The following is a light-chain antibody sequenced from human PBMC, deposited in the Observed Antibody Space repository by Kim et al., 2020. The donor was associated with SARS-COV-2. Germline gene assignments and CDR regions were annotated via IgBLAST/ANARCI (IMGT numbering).Light chain of an antibody. CDR1: SRRKSY. Sequence: AWGKTVRITCQGDSRRKSYASWYQQKRGQAPILVMSDENNRPSGIPDRFSGSSSGSTASLTITGAQAEDEADYYCCSRDSTAKDYVFGTGTKVTVL. CDR2: DEN. J-gene: IGLJ1*01. V-gene: IGLV3-19*01. CDR3: CSRDSTAKDYV.